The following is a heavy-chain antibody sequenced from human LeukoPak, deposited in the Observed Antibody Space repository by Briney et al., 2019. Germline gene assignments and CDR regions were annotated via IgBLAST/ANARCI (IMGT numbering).Heavy chain of an antibody. CDR3: ARDRRSSTSCYADY. CDR2: IKQDGSEK. V-gene: IGHV3-7*01. D-gene: IGHD2-2*01. J-gene: IGHJ4*02. CDR1: GFTFSSYW. Sequence: GGSLRLSCAASGFTFSSYWMSWVRQAPGKGLEWVANIKQDGSEKYYVDSVKGRFTISRDNSKNTLYLQMNSLRAEDTAVYYCARDRRSSTSCYADYRGQGTLVTVSS.